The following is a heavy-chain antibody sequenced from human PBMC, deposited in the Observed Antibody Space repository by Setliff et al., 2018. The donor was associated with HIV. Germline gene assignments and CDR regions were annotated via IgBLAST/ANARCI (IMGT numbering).Heavy chain of an antibody. V-gene: IGHV3-33*06. CDR3: TKEGGGRGELLLGGDIDY. Sequence: GGSLRLSCAASGFTFSCYGMDWVRQAPGKGLEWVAVIWYDGSATTTNYADSVKGRFTISRDNSKNTLYLQMNSLRAEDTAVYYCTKEGGGRGELLLGGDIDYWGQGTLVTVSS. D-gene: IGHD1-26*01. J-gene: IGHJ4*02. CDR2: IWYDGSATTT. CDR1: GFTFSCYG.